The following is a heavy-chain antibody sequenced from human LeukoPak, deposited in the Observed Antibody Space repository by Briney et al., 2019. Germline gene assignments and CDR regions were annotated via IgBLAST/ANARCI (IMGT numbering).Heavy chain of an antibody. V-gene: IGHV3-48*03. J-gene: IGHJ4*02. CDR1: GFTFSSYE. CDR2: ISSSGSTI. D-gene: IGHD5-18*01. Sequence: PGGSLRPSCAASGFTFSSYEMNWVRQAPGKGLEWVSYISSSGSTIYYADSVKGRFTISRDNAKNSLYLQMNSLRAEDTAVYYCARAGGKIQLWLTVGYYFDYWGQGTLVTVSS. CDR3: ARAGGKIQLWLTVGYYFDY.